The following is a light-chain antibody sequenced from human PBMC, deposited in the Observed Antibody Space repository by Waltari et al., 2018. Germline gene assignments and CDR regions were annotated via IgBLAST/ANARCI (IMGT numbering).Light chain of an antibody. Sequence: QSVLTQPPSASGTPGQRVTISCSGSYSNIGRNIVTWYQQLPGTAPKLLIYSNDYRPSEVPERFSGSKSGTSASLAISGLQSEDEADYYCATWDDRLAGVVFGGGTRVTVL. CDR3: ATWDDRLAGVV. V-gene: IGLV1-44*01. CDR1: YSNIGRNI. J-gene: IGLJ2*01. CDR2: SND.